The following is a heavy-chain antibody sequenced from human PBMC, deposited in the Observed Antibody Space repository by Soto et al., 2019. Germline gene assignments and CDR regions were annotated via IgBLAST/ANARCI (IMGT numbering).Heavy chain of an antibody. CDR1: GGSFSGYQ. CDR3: ARGLILWFGELSRRGGYYYDMDV. V-gene: IGHV4-34*01. J-gene: IGHJ6*03. D-gene: IGHD3-10*01. CDR2: INDNGNI. Sequence: QVQLQQWGAGLLKPSETLSLTCAVYGGSFSGYQWSWIRQTPGKGLEWIGEINDNGNINYNPSLKSRVTILVDTAKKQISLKLSSVTAADTAVYYCARGLILWFGELSRRGGYYYDMDVWGKGTTVTVSS.